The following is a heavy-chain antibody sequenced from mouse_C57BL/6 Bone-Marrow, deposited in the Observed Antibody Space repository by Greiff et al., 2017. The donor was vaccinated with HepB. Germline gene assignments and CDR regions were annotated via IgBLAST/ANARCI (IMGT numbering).Heavy chain of an antibody. J-gene: IGHJ1*03. V-gene: IGHV1-59*01. CDR2: IDPSDSYT. CDR3: ARSSLLLRYGWYFDV. Sequence: QVQLQQPGAELVRPVTSVKLSCKASGYTFTSYWMHWVKQRPGQGLEWIGVIDPSDSYTNYNQKFKGKATLTVDTSSSTAYMQLSSLTSEDSAVYYCARSSLLLRYGWYFDVWGTGTTVTVSS. D-gene: IGHD1-1*01. CDR1: GYTFTSYW.